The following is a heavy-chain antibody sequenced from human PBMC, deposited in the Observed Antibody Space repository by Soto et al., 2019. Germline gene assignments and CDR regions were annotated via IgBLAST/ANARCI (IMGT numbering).Heavy chain of an antibody. V-gene: IGHV4-59*01. J-gene: IGHJ4*02. D-gene: IGHD3-10*01. Sequence: SETLSLTCTVSGGSISTYYWTWIRQPPGKGLEWIGYINYRGNTNYNPSLKSRLTISIDTSKNQFSLKLNSVTAADTAVYYCARGVESYVYFFHYWGPGTLVTVSS. CDR3: ARGVESYVYFFHY. CDR1: GGSISTYY. CDR2: INYRGNT.